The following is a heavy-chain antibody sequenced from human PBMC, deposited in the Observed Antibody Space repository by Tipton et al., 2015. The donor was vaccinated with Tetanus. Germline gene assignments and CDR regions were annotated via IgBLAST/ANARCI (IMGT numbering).Heavy chain of an antibody. Sequence: SLRLSCAASGFTFSTNAMHWVRQPPGKGLEWVSSFSATGGYKYYADSVKGRFTISRDNAKNSLYLQMNSLRAEDTALYYCAKDLEDQYYYGMDVWGRGTTVTVSS. V-gene: IGHV3-21*01. J-gene: IGHJ6*02. CDR2: FSATGGYK. D-gene: IGHD1-1*01. CDR3: AKDLEDQYYYGMDV. CDR1: GFTFSTNA.